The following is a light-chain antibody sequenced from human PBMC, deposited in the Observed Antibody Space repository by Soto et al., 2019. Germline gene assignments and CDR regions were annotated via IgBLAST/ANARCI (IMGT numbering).Light chain of an antibody. CDR2: EVS. V-gene: IGLV2-8*01. J-gene: IGLJ1*01. CDR1: SSDVGAYNY. CDR3: SSYAGTNNFGV. Sequence: QSVLTQPPSASGSPGQSVTISCTGTSSDVGAYNYVSWYQQHPGKAPKLMIYEVSQRPSGVPDRFSGSKSGNTASLTVSGLQAEDEADYYCSSYAGTNNFGVFGTGTKLTVL.